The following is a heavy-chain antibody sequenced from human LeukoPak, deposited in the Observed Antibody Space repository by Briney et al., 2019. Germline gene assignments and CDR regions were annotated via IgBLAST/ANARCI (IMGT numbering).Heavy chain of an antibody. V-gene: IGHV1-18*01. CDR2: ISAYNGNT. D-gene: IGHD6-19*01. CDR3: ASPSWYSSGWTYYYGMDV. Sequence: ASVKVSCKASGYTFTSYGISWVRQAPGQGLEWMGWISAYNGNTNYAQKLQGRITMTTDTSTSTAYMELRSLGSDDTAVYYCASPSWYSSGWTYYYGMDVWGQGTTVTVS. CDR1: GYTFTSYG. J-gene: IGHJ6*02.